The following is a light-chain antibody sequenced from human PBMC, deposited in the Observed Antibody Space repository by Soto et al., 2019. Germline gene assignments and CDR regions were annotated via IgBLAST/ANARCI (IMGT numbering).Light chain of an antibody. Sequence: EIVLTQSPATLSLSPGERATLSCRASQSVSSYLAWYQQKPGQAPRLLIYDASNRATGIPAMFSGSGSGTDVTLTISSLEPEDFAVYYCQQRSNWLTFGGGTKVEIK. CDR1: QSVSSY. CDR3: QQRSNWLT. CDR2: DAS. J-gene: IGKJ4*01. V-gene: IGKV3-11*01.